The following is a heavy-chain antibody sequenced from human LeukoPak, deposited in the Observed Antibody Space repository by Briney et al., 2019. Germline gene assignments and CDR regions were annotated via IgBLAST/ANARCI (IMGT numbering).Heavy chain of an antibody. V-gene: IGHV3-74*01. CDR3: AKTNGSGWYQRTIDY. CDR2: INGYGSST. CDR1: AFTFVSYW. J-gene: IGHJ4*02. D-gene: IGHD6-19*01. Sequence: GGCLRLSCAASAFTFVSYWMHWVRQAPGKGLVWVSRINGYGSSTDFADSVKGRFTISRDNAKNTLYLQMNSLRAEDTAVYYCAKTNGSGWYQRTIDYWGQGTLVTVSS.